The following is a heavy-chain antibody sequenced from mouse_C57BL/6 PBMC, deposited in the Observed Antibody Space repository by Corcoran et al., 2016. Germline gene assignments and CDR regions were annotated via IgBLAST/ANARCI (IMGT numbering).Heavy chain of an antibody. V-gene: IGHV1-18*01. Sequence: EVQLQQSGPELVKPGASVKIRCKASGYTFTDYNMDGVKQSHGKSLEWIGDINPNNGGTIYNQKFKGKATLTVDKSSSTAYMELRSLTSADTAVYYCARGPYYSNYVGKYYFDYWGQGTTLTVSS. CDR1: GYTFTDYN. CDR2: INPNNGGT. CDR3: ARGPYYSNYVGKYYFDY. D-gene: IGHD2-5*01. J-gene: IGHJ2*01.